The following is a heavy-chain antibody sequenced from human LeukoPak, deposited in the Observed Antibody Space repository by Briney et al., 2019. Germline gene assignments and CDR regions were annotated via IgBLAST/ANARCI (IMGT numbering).Heavy chain of an antibody. CDR3: ALSDEVTRAFDY. CDR1: GFTVSSNY. Sequence: GGSLRLSCAASGFTVSSNYMSWVRQAPGKGLEWVAVISYDGSNKYYADSVKGRFTISRDNSKNTLYLQMNSLRAEDTAVYYCALSDEVTRAFDYWGQGTLVTVSS. CDR2: ISYDGSNK. D-gene: IGHD3-3*01. J-gene: IGHJ4*02. V-gene: IGHV3-30*03.